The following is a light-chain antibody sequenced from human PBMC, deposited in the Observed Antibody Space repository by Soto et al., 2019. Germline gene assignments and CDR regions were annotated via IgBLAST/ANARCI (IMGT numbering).Light chain of an antibody. CDR1: QSVNSW. Sequence: DIQMTQSPSTLSASVGDRVTITCRATQSVNSWLAWYQQKTGKAPKLLIYKASSLQSGVPSRFSGSGSGTEFTLTISSLQPDDFATYYCQQYSNYPATFGGGTKVEIK. CDR2: KAS. CDR3: QQYSNYPAT. V-gene: IGKV1-5*03. J-gene: IGKJ4*01.